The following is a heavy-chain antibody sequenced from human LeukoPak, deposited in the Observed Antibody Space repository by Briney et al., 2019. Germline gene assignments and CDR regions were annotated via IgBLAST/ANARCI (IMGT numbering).Heavy chain of an antibody. J-gene: IGHJ4*02. CDR1: GGSISSYY. D-gene: IGHD2-21*02. Sequence: DPSETLSLTCTVSGGSISSYYWSWIRQPAGKGLEWIGRIYTSGSTNYNPSLKSRVTISVDTSKNQFSLKLSSVTAADTAVYYCARDGHCGGDCYYFDYWGQGALVTVSS. V-gene: IGHV4-4*07. CDR2: IYTSGST. CDR3: ARDGHCGGDCYYFDY.